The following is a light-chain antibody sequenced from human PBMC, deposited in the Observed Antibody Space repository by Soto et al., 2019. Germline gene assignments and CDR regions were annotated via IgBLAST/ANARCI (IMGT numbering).Light chain of an antibody. Sequence: VLTQSPATMSLSPGERAVLSCRASQTVHIYLAWYQQKPGQAPRLLIYDASNRATGIPARFSGSGSGTDLTLTIISLESEDFEVYYWQKRKPWALTFGGGTKVEIK. J-gene: IGKJ4*01. CDR3: QKRKPWALT. CDR2: DAS. CDR1: QTVHIY. V-gene: IGKV3-11*01.